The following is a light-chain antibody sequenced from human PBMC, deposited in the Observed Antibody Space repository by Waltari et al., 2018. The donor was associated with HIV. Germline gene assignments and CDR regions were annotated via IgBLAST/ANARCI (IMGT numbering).Light chain of an antibody. J-gene: IGKJ4*01. CDR2: VAF. V-gene: IGKV1-NL1*01. Sequence: DIQMTQSPSSLSASIGDTVIIPCRASQDISNSISWFQQQPGKVPKLLVHVAFILQRGVPSRFSGSGSWTDYTLTITGLQAEDFATYFCQQYFAVPLTFGGGTRVDIK. CDR3: QQYFAVPLT. CDR1: QDISNS.